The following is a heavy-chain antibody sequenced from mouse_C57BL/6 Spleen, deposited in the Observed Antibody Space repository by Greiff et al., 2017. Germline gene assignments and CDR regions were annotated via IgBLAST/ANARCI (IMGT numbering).Heavy chain of an antibody. V-gene: IGHV14-4*01. CDR1: GFNIKDDY. D-gene: IGHD1-1*02. CDR2: IDPENGDT. Sequence: VHVKQSGAELVRPGASVKLSCTASGFNIKDDYMHWVKQRPEQGLEWIGWIDPENGDTEYASKFQGKATITADTSSNTAYLQLSSLTSGGTAVYYCCKEGCYGAYGGQGTLVTVSA. J-gene: IGHJ3*01. CDR3: CKEGCYGAY.